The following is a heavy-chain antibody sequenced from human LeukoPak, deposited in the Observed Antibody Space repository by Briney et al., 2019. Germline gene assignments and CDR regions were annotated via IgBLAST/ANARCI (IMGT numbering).Heavy chain of an antibody. CDR3: ATNCTGASCYGVNFDY. D-gene: IGHD2-2*01. J-gene: IGHJ4*02. CDR1: GYTFTSYD. V-gene: IGHV1-8*01. Sequence: VASVKVSCKASGYTFTSYDINWVRQATGQGLEWMGWMNPNSGNTGYAQKFQGRVTMTRNTSISTAYMELSSLRAEDTAVYYCATNCTGASCYGVNFDYWGQGALVTVSS. CDR2: MNPNSGNT.